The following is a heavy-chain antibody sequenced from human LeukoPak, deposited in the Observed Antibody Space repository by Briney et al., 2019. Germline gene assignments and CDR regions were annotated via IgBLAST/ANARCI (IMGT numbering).Heavy chain of an antibody. D-gene: IGHD6-13*01. Sequence: LVASVKVSCKASGYTFTGYYMHWVRQAPGQGLEWMGWINPNSGGTNYVQKFQGRVTMTRDTSISTAYMELSRLRSDDTAVYYCARDRIAAAVPFDPWGQGTLVTVSS. V-gene: IGHV1-2*03. CDR3: ARDRIAAAVPFDP. CDR2: INPNSGGT. J-gene: IGHJ5*02. CDR1: GYTFTGYY.